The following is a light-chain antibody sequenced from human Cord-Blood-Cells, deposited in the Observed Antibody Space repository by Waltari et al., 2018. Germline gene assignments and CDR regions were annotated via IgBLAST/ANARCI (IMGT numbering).Light chain of an antibody. V-gene: IGLV2-14*01. J-gene: IGLJ2*01. CDR2: DVN. CDR1: SSDVGGYNH. Sequence: QSALTQPASVSGSPGQSITISCTGTSSDVGGYNHVSWYQQHPGKAPKLLIYDVNNRPSGVSNRFSGSKSGNTASLTISGLQAEDEADYYCSSYTSSSVVFGGGTKLTVL. CDR3: SSYTSSSVV.